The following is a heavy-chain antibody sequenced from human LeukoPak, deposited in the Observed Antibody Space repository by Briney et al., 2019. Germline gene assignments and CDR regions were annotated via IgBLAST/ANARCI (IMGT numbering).Heavy chain of an antibody. CDR2: IYYSGSI. V-gene: IGHV4-39*07. Sequence: SETLSLTCTVSGGSISSSSYYWGWIRQPPGKGLEWIGSIYYSGSIYYNPSLKSRVTISVDTSKNQFSLKLSSVTAADTAVYYCARDERSYSSSPVGNAFDIWGQGTMVTVSS. D-gene: IGHD6-6*01. J-gene: IGHJ3*02. CDR1: GGSISSSSYY. CDR3: ARDERSYSSSPVGNAFDI.